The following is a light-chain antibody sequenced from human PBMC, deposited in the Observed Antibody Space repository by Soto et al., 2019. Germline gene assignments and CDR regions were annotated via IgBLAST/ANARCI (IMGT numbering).Light chain of an antibody. V-gene: IGLV1-40*01. J-gene: IGLJ3*02. Sequence: QSVLTQPPSVSGAPGQRVTISCTGSSSNIGAGYDVHWYQQLPGTDPKLLIYGNSNRPSGVPDRFSGSKSGTSASLAITGLQAEDEADYYCQSYDSSLSGSVFGGGTKLTFL. CDR3: QSYDSSLSGSV. CDR1: SSNIGAGYD. CDR2: GNS.